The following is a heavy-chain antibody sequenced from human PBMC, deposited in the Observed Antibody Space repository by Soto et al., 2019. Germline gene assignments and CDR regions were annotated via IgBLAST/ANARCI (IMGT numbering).Heavy chain of an antibody. Sequence: QLQLQESGPGLVKPSETLSLTCTVSGGSISSSSYYWGWIRQPPGKGLEWIGSIYYSGSTYYNPSLKSRVTISVDTSKNQFSLKLSSVTAADTAVYYCASGSSSWYTVTGTNFDIWGQGTMVTVSS. D-gene: IGHD6-13*01. J-gene: IGHJ3*02. CDR1: GGSISSSSYY. CDR2: IYYSGST. V-gene: IGHV4-39*01. CDR3: ASGSSSWYTVTGTNFDI.